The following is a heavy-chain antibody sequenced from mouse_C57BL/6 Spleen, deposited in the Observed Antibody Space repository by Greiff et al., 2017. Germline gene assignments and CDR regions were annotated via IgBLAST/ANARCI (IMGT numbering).Heavy chain of an antibody. CDR3: ARKGYYDYYAMDY. J-gene: IGHJ4*01. D-gene: IGHD1-1*02. CDR1: GYSFTGYY. Sequence: VQLKQSGPELVKPGASVKISCKASGYSFTGYYMNWVKQSPEKSLEWIGEINPSTGGTTYNQKFKAKATLTVDKSSSTAYMQLKSLTSEDSAVYYCARKGYYDYYAMDYWGQGTSVTVSS. V-gene: IGHV1-42*01. CDR2: INPSTGGT.